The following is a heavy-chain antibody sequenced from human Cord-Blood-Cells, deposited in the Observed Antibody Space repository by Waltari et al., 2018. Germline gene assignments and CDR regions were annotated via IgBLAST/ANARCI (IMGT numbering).Heavy chain of an antibody. V-gene: IGHV1-2*02. D-gene: IGHD6-13*01. CDR2: INPKSRGT. CDR1: GYTFTGYY. CDR3: ARDIAAAEGVDY. J-gene: IGHJ4*02. Sequence: QVQLVPPGVEVKKPGPSVKVSCRGPGYTFTGYYTHSARHAPGQGLEWMGWINPKSRGTNYAQKFQGRVTMTRDTSISTAYMELSRLRSDDTAVYYCARDIAAAEGVDYWGQGTLVTVSS.